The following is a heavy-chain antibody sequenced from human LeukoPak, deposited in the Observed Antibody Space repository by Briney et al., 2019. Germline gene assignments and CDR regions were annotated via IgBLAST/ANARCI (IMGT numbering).Heavy chain of an antibody. CDR1: GYTFTGYY. V-gene: IGHV7-4-1*02. CDR2: INTNTGNP. J-gene: IGHJ3*02. CDR3: AKEGAIRSDAFDI. Sequence: ASVKVSCKASGYTFTGYYMHWVRQAPGQGLEWMGWINTNTGNPTYAQGFTGRFVFSLDTSVSTAYLQISSLEAEDTAVYYCAKEGAIRSDAFDIWGQGTMVTVSS.